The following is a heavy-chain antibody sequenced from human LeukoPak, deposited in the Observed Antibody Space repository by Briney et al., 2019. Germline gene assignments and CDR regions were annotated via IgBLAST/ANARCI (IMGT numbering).Heavy chain of an antibody. D-gene: IGHD2-15*01. CDR1: GFTFSSYA. Sequence: GGSLRLSCAASGFTFSSYAMSWVRQAPGKGLEWVSSISGSGNRTYYADSVKGRFTISRDNSKSTLFLQMNSLRAEDTAVYYCAKNLYCGGGSCYPSALGMDVWGQGTTVTVSS. CDR2: ISGSGNRT. CDR3: AKNLYCGGGSCYPSALGMDV. J-gene: IGHJ6*02. V-gene: IGHV3-23*01.